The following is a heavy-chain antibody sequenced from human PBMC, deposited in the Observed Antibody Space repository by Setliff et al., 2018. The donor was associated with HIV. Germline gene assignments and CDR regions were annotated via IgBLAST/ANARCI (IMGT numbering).Heavy chain of an antibody. D-gene: IGHD5-12*01. V-gene: IGHV4-38-2*01. CDR3: ARGHDNKYYYFYYMDV. CDR1: GYSMSSGYY. CDR2: VYHTGST. J-gene: IGHJ6*03. Sequence: SETLSLTCGVSGYSMSSGYYWGWIRQPPGKGLEWIGNVYHTGSTYYNPSLKSRVIMSVDTSRNQFSLKLSSVTAADTAVYYCARGHDNKYYYFYYMDVWGKGTTVTV.